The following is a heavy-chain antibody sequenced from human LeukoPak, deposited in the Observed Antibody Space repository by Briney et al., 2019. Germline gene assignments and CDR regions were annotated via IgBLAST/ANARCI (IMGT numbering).Heavy chain of an antibody. Sequence: SETLSLTCNVSGGPFSGFYWNWIRQSPGKGLEWIGEINHSGSTNYSPSLKNRITISLDTSKNQFSLKLASVTAADTAVYYCARDASYYYGLDVWGQGTTVTVSS. CDR3: ARDASYYYGLDV. J-gene: IGHJ6*02. CDR2: INHSGST. CDR1: GGPFSGFY. V-gene: IGHV4-34*01.